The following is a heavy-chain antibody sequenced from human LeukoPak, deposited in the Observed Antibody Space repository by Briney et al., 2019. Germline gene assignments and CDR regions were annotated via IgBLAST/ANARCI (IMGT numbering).Heavy chain of an antibody. Sequence: ASVKVSCKACLYTFTKYVVHWVRQAPGQGREWMGGINAGNGDTKYSKNFQDSVTITRHTSATTAYMELSSLTSEDTALYYCASDDCGDTCYPGGYWGQGTLVTVSS. J-gene: IGHJ4*02. CDR3: ASDDCGDTCYPGGY. D-gene: IGHD2-21*01. CDR1: LYTFTKYV. V-gene: IGHV1-3*01. CDR2: INAGNGDT.